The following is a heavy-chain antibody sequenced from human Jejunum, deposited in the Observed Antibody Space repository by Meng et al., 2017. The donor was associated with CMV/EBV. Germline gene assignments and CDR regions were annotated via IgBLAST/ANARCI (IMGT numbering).Heavy chain of an antibody. V-gene: IGHV3-53*01. D-gene: IGHD6-13*01. Sequence: VASGFTVRSNYRSWVRQAPGKELGWVSIIYSDGTADFADSVRGRFTISRDKSKNTLDLQMNSLRAEDMAVYYCAYSSSWAHFDYWGQGTLGTVSS. CDR3: AYSSSWAHFDY. CDR1: GFTVRSNY. CDR2: IYSDGTA. J-gene: IGHJ4*02.